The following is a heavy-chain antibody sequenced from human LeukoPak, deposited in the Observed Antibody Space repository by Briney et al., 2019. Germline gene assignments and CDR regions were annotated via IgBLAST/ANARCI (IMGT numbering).Heavy chain of an antibody. CDR2: IYYSGST. CDR3: ASYSSWAGGAFDI. CDR1: GGSINRGGYY. Sequence: SETLSLTCTVSGGSINRGGYYWSWIRQHPGKGLEWIGYIYYSGSTNYNHSLKSRVTISVDTSKNPFSLKLSSVTAADTAVYYCASYSSWAGGAFDIWGQGTMVTVSS. D-gene: IGHD6-13*01. J-gene: IGHJ3*02. V-gene: IGHV4-61*08.